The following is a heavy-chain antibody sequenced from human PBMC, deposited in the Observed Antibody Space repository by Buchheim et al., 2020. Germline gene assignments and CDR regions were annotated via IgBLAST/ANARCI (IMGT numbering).Heavy chain of an antibody. D-gene: IGHD2-15*01. Sequence: QVQLVESGGGVVQPGRSLRLSCAASGFTFSSYAMHWVRQAPGKGLEWVAVISYDGSNKYYADSVKGRFTLSRDNSKNTLYLQMNSLRAEDTAVYYCARASIVVVVAATRYYFDYWGQGTL. CDR1: GFTFSSYA. CDR3: ARASIVVVVAATRYYFDY. V-gene: IGHV3-30-3*01. J-gene: IGHJ4*02. CDR2: ISYDGSNK.